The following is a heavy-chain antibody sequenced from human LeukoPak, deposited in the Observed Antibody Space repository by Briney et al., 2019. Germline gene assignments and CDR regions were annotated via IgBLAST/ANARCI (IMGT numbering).Heavy chain of an antibody. CDR2: IIPILGIA. CDR1: GGTFSSYA. Sequence: SVKVSCKASGGTFSSYAISWVRQAPGQGLEWMGRIIPILGIANYAQKFQGRVTITADKSTSTAYMELSSLRSEDTAVYYCARYSSSSGGDYFDYWGQGTLVSVSS. J-gene: IGHJ4*02. V-gene: IGHV1-69*04. D-gene: IGHD6-6*01. CDR3: ARYSSSSGGDYFDY.